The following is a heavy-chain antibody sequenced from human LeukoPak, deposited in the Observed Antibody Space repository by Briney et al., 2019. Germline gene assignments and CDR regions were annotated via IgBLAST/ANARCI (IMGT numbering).Heavy chain of an antibody. D-gene: IGHD6-13*01. V-gene: IGHV4-39*07. CDR3: ARGRYSSSWYNAFDI. J-gene: IGHJ3*02. CDR2: IYYSGST. CDR1: GGSISSSSYY. Sequence: SETLSLTCTVSGGSISSSSYYWGWIRQPPGKGLEWIGSIYYSGSTYYNPSLKSRVTISVDTSKNQFSLKLSSVTAADTAVYYCARGRYSSSWYNAFDIWGQGTMVTVSS.